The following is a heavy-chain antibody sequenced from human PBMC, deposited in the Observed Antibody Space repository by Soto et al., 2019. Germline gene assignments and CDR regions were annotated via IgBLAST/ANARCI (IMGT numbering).Heavy chain of an antibody. D-gene: IGHD3-10*01. Sequence: SETLSLTCAVYGGSFSGYYWSWIRQPPGKGLEWIGEINHSGGTNYNPSLKSRVTISVDTSKNQFSLKLSSVTAADTAVYYCARYPGVRGPYYYYGMDVWGQGTTVTVSS. J-gene: IGHJ6*02. CDR2: INHSGGT. V-gene: IGHV4-34*01. CDR3: ARYPGVRGPYYYYGMDV. CDR1: GGSFSGYY.